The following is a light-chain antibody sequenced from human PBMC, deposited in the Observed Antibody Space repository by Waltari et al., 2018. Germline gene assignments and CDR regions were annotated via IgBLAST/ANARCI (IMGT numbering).Light chain of an antibody. Sequence: QSALTQPPSASGSPGQSVTISCTGTSRAVGGYASVPRYQPHPGKAPKLMIYEVSKRPSGFPDRFSGSKSGNTASLTVSGLQAEDEGDYYCSSYAGGSTLGVFGGGTKLTVL. CDR1: SRAVGGYAS. CDR3: SSYAGGSTLGV. V-gene: IGLV2-8*01. J-gene: IGLJ3*02. CDR2: EVS.